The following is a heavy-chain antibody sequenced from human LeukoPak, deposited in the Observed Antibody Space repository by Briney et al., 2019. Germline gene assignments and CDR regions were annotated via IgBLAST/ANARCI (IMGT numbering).Heavy chain of an antibody. CDR3: ARGDDFWSGTLRFDP. D-gene: IGHD3-3*01. CDR2: ISSSSSYI. J-gene: IGHJ5*02. Sequence: TGGSLRLSCAPSGFTPTSYSINWVRQAPGKGLEWVSSISSSSSYIYYADSVKGRFTISRDNAKNSLYLQMNSLRAEDTAVYYCARGDDFWSGTLRFDPWGQGTLVTVSS. CDR1: GFTPTSYS. V-gene: IGHV3-21*01.